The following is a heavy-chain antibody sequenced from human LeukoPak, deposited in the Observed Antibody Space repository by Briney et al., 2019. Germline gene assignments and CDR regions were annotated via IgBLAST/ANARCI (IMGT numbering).Heavy chain of an antibody. D-gene: IGHD3-16*01. CDR2: TSGSGGSE. Sequence: GGSLRLSCTYFGFTSRFLGMSWIRQAPGKGLEWVSGTSGSGGSEYYADSVRGRFTISRDTSKNVLFLQMNSLRVEDTALYYCAKALTDHQDLDAFDFWGQGTVVTVSS. J-gene: IGHJ3*01. V-gene: IGHV3-23*01. CDR1: GFTSRFLG. CDR3: AKALTDHQDLDAFDF.